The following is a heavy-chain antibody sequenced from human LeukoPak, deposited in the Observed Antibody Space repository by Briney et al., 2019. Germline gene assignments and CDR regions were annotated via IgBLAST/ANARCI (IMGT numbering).Heavy chain of an antibody. D-gene: IGHD3-22*01. CDR1: GFTFSSYS. CDR3: ARDDYYDPYAFDI. Sequence: GGSLRLSCAASGFTFSSYSMNWVRQAPGKGLEWVSSISSSSSYIYYADSVKGRFTISRDNAKNSLYLQMNGLRAEDTAVYYCARDDYYDPYAFDIWGQGTMVTVSS. V-gene: IGHV3-21*01. J-gene: IGHJ3*02. CDR2: ISSSSSYI.